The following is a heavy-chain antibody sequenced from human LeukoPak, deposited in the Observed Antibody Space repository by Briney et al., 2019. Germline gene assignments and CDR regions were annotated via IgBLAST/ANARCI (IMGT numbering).Heavy chain of an antibody. J-gene: IGHJ4*02. V-gene: IGHV3-21*04. Sequence: AGGSLRLSCAASGFTFSSYSMNWVRQAPGKGLEWVSSISSSSSYIYYADSVKGRFTISRDNAKNSLYLQMNSLRAEDTAVYYCAKGLGRPIDYWGQGTLVTVSS. CDR3: AKGLGRPIDY. D-gene: IGHD1-26*01. CDR1: GFTFSSYS. CDR2: ISSSSSYI.